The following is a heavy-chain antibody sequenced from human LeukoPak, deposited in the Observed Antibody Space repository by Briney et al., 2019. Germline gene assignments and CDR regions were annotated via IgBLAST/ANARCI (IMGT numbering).Heavy chain of an antibody. D-gene: IGHD6-13*01. CDR1: GGSFSGYY. CDR2: INHSGST. V-gene: IGHV4-34*01. CDR3: ARVRYSSSWYSPYYFDY. J-gene: IGHJ4*02. Sequence: SETLSLTCAVYGGSFSGYYWSWIRQPPGKGLEWIGEINHSGSTNYNPSLKSRVTISVDTSKNQFSLKLSSVTAADTAVYYCARVRYSSSWYSPYYFDYWGQGTLVTVSS.